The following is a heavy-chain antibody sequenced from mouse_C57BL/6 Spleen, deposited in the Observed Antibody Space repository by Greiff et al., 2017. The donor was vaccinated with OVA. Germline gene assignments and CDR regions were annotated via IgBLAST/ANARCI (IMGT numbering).Heavy chain of an antibody. Sequence: GMLVESGGGLVKPGGSLKLSCAASGFTFSSYAMSWVRQTPEKRLEWVATISDGGSYTYYPDNVKGRFTISRDNAKNNLYLQMSHLKSEDTAMYYCAREGGKDFDYWGQGTTLTVSS. CDR3: AREGGKDFDY. J-gene: IGHJ2*01. D-gene: IGHD1-1*02. CDR1: GFTFSSYA. V-gene: IGHV5-4*03. CDR2: ISDGGSYT.